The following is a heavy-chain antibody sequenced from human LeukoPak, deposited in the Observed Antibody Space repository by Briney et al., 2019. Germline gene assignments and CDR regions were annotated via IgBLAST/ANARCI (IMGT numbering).Heavy chain of an antibody. CDR1: GVSISSSGYY. CDR2: ISYTGST. V-gene: IGHV4-39*01. CDR3: ARHCVTGRMAVGFDP. J-gene: IGHJ5*02. D-gene: IGHD6-19*01. Sequence: PSETLSLTCTVSGVSISSSGYYWGWLRQPPGKGLECIGSISYTGSTYYNPSLKSRVTISLDTSKNQFSLNLSSVTAADTAVYSCARHCVTGRMAVGFDPWGQGTLVTVSS.